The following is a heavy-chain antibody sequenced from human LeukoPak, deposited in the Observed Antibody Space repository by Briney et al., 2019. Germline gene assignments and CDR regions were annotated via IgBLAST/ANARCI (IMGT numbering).Heavy chain of an antibody. D-gene: IGHD1-26*01. CDR3: ARGASGSYGEIDY. CDR1: GGSISSGDYY. V-gene: IGHV4-39*07. CDR2: INHSGST. J-gene: IGHJ4*02. Sequence: SETLSLTCTVSGGSISSGDYYWSWIRQPPGKGLEWIGEINHSGSTNYNPSLKSRVTISVDTSKNQFSLKLSSVTAADTAVYYCARGASGSYGEIDYWGQGTLVTVSS.